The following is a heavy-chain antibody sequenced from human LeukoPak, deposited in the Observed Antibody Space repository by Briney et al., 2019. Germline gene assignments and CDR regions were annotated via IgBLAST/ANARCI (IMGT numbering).Heavy chain of an antibody. CDR1: GFNFGSYS. J-gene: IGHJ4*02. V-gene: IGHV3-23*01. CDR2: ISADSAAT. CDR3: ARDLYGPGGFDY. D-gene: IGHD3-10*01. Sequence: GGSLRLSCAASGFNFGSYSMTWVRQAPGKGLEWVSVISADSAATFYADSVKGRFTISRDNAKNSLYLQMNSLRAEDTAVYYCARDLYGPGGFDYWGQGTLVTVSS.